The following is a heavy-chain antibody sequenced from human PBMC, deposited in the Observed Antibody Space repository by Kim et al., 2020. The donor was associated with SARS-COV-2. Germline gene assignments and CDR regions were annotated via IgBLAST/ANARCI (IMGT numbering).Heavy chain of an antibody. V-gene: IGHV4-38-2*02. CDR2: IYHSGST. D-gene: IGHD6-13*01. CDR1: GYSISSGYY. J-gene: IGHJ5*02. Sequence: SETLSLTCTVSGYSISSGYYWGWIRQPPGKGLEWIGSIYHSGSTYYNPSLKSRVTISVDTSKNQFSLKLSSVTAADTAVYYCARVEIAAATKTNWFDPWGQGTLVTVSS. CDR3: ARVEIAAATKTNWFDP.